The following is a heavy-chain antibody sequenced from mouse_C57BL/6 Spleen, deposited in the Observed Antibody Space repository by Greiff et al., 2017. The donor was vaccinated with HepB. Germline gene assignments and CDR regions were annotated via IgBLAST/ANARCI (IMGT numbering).Heavy chain of an antibody. D-gene: IGHD1-1*01. V-gene: IGHV1-69*01. Sequence: QVQLQQPGAELVMPGASVKLSCKASGYTFTSYWMHWVKQRPGQGLEWIGEIDPSDSYTNYNQKFKGKSTLTVDKSSSTAYMQLSSLTSEDSAVYYCARSGEHLLLDCWGQGTTLTVSS. CDR3: ARSGEHLLLDC. J-gene: IGHJ2*01. CDR2: IDPSDSYT. CDR1: GYTFTSYW.